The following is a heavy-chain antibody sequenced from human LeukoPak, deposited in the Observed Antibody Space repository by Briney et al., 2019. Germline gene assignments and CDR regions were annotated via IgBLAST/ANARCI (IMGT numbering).Heavy chain of an antibody. J-gene: IGHJ4*02. D-gene: IGHD5-18*01. V-gene: IGHV1-18*01. Sequence: ASVKVSCKASGYTFTSYGISWVRQAPGQGLEWMGWISAYNGNTNYAQKFQGRVTMTRDTSISTAYMELSRLRSDDTAVYYCATSVGYSYGPYDYWGQGTLVTVSS. CDR2: ISAYNGNT. CDR1: GYTFTSYG. CDR3: ATSVGYSYGPYDY.